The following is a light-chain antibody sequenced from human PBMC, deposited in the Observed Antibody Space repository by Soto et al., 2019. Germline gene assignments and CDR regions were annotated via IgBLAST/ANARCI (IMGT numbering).Light chain of an antibody. J-gene: IGKJ5*01. CDR2: EAT. V-gene: IGKV1-6*01. CDR3: LQNFDYPFT. CDR1: QGIRDE. Sequence: IQLTHSPSFLSASVGDIFTITCRASQGIRDEVAWYQQRAGKAPHLLIYEATTLHSGVPSRFSGSGSGTDFSLTISGLQPEDFTTYYCLQNFDYPFTFGQGTRLEIK.